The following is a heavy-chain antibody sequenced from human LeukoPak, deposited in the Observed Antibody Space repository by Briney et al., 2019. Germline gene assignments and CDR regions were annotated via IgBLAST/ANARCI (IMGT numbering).Heavy chain of an antibody. D-gene: IGHD5-18*01. V-gene: IGHV3-23*01. CDR2: ISGSGGST. Sequence: GGSLGLSCAASGFTFSSYAMSWVRQAPGKGLEWVSAISGSGGSTYYADSVKGRFTISRDNSKNTLYLQMNSLRAEDTAVYYCAKDQKSGVDTAMASWGQGTLVTVSS. CDR1: GFTFSSYA. J-gene: IGHJ4*02. CDR3: AKDQKSGVDTAMAS.